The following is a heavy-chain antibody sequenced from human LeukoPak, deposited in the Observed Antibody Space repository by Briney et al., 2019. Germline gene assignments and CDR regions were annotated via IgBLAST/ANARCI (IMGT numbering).Heavy chain of an antibody. V-gene: IGHV1-46*01. Sequence: ASVKVSCKASGYTFTTYYIHWVRQAPGQGLEWMGTINPSGGSTKCAQKFQGRVTMTRNTSISTAYMELSSLRSEDTAVYYCARGEEKQWLSDYWGQGTLVTVSS. D-gene: IGHD6-19*01. CDR1: GYTFTTYY. CDR3: ARGEEKQWLSDY. J-gene: IGHJ4*02. CDR2: INPSGGST.